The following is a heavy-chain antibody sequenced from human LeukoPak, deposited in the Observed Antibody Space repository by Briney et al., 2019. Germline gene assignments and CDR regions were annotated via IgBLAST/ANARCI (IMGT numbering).Heavy chain of an antibody. CDR1: GFTFTSSA. V-gene: IGHV1-58*01. D-gene: IGHD3-9*01. Sequence: ASVRVSCKASGFTFTSSAVQWVRQARGQRLEWIGWIVVGSGNTNYAQKFQERVTITRDMSTSTAYMELSSLRSEDTAVYYCAAPYPGRSTGYFDYWGQGTLVTVSS. CDR3: AAPYPGRSTGYFDY. J-gene: IGHJ4*02. CDR2: IVVGSGNT.